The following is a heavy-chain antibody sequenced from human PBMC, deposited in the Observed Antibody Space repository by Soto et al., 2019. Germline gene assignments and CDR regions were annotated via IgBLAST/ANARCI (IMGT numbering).Heavy chain of an antibody. D-gene: IGHD6-6*01. CDR2: IGTAGDT. CDR1: GFTFSSYD. V-gene: IGHV3-13*01. Sequence: GGSLRLSCAASGFTFSSYDMHWVRQATGKGLEWVSAIGTAGDTYYPGSVKGRFTISRENAKNSLYLQMNSLRAGDTAVYYCARGGWQSSSATQYYFDYWGQGTLVTVSS. CDR3: ARGGWQSSSATQYYFDY. J-gene: IGHJ4*02.